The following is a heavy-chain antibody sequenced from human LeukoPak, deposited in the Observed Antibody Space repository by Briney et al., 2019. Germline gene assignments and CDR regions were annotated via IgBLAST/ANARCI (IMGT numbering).Heavy chain of an antibody. CDR2: IIPTFGTA. J-gene: IGHJ4*02. D-gene: IGHD6-13*01. Sequence: GASVKVSCKASGGTFSSYAISWVRQAPGQGLEWMGGIIPTFGTANYAQKFQGRVTITADKSTSTAYMELSSLRSEDTAVYYCARGSIAAAGYFDYWGQGTLVTVSS. CDR1: GGTFSSYA. V-gene: IGHV1-69*06. CDR3: ARGSIAAAGYFDY.